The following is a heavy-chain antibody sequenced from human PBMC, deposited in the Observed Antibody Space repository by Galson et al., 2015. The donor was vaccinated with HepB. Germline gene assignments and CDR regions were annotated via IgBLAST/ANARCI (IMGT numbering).Heavy chain of an antibody. V-gene: IGHV1-18*01. CDR1: GYTFTSYG. D-gene: IGHD6-19*01. J-gene: IGHJ4*02. CDR2: ISAYNGNT. Sequence: SVKVSCKASGYTFTSYGISWVRQAPGQGLEWMGWISAYNGNTNYAQKLQGRVTMTTDTSTSTAYMELRSLRSDDTAVYYSARDSAVAGTLDFDYWGQGTLVTVSS. CDR3: ARDSAVAGTLDFDY.